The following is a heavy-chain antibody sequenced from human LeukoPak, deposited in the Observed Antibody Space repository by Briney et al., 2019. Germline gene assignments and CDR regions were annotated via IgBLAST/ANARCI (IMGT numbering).Heavy chain of an antibody. CDR3: ASPTEVFRGYDNLDAFDI. V-gene: IGHV1-2*02. CDR1: GYTFTGYY. CDR2: INPNSGGT. J-gene: IGHJ3*02. Sequence: VASVKVSCKASGYTFTGYYIHWVRQAPGQGLEWMGWINPNSGGTNFAQKFQGRVTMTRDTSTSTVYMELSSLRSEDTAVYYCASPTEVFRGYDNLDAFDIWGQGTMVTVSS. D-gene: IGHD3-22*01.